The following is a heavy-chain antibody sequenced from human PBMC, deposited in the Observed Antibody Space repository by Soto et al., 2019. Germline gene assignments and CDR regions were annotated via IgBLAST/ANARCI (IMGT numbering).Heavy chain of an antibody. CDR1: GYTFTGYY. CDR2: INPNSGGT. Sequence: ASVKVSCKASGYTFTGYYMHWVRQAPGQGLERMGWINPNSGGTNYAQKFQGWVTMTRDTSISTAYMELSRLRSDDTAVYYCARASGITIFGVVPRSSMDVWGQGTTVTVSS. D-gene: IGHD3-3*01. V-gene: IGHV1-2*04. J-gene: IGHJ6*02. CDR3: ARASGITIFGVVPRSSMDV.